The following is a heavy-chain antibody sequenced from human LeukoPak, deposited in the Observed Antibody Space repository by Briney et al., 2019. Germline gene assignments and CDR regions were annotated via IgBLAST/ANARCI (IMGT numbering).Heavy chain of an antibody. CDR1: GGSISSYY. V-gene: IGHV4-59*01. CDR2: IYYSGSP. D-gene: IGHD2-21*02. CDR3: ARVSSICGGDCYGAVDY. Sequence: SETLSLTCTVSGGSISSYYWSWIRQPPGKGLEGLGHIYYSGSPNYNPSLKSRVTISVDTSKNQFSLKLSSVTAADTAVYYCARVSSICGGDCYGAVDYWGQGTLVTVSS. J-gene: IGHJ4*02.